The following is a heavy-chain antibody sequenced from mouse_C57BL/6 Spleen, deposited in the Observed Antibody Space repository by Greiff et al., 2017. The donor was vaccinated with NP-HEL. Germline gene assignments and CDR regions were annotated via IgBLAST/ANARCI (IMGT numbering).Heavy chain of an antibody. D-gene: IGHD2-1*01. V-gene: IGHV3-6*01. CDR3: ARAGVYYGNFAWFAY. Sequence: EVQLVESGPGLVKPSQSLSLTCSVTGYSITSGYYWNWIRQFPGNKLEWMGYISYDGSNNYNPSLKNRISITRDTSKNQFFLKLNSVTTEDTATYYCARAGVYYGNFAWFAYWGQGTLVTVSA. CDR2: ISYDGSN. J-gene: IGHJ3*01. CDR1: GYSITSGYY.